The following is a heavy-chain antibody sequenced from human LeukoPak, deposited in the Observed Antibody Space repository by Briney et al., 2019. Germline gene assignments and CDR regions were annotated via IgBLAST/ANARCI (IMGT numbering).Heavy chain of an antibody. V-gene: IGHV3-23*01. Sequence: GGTLRLSCAASGFTFSSYGMSWVRQAPGKGLEWVSSISGSGGSIYYADSVKGRFTISRDNSKKTLYVQMNSLRAEDTAVYYCAKENYGYAFDYWGQGTLVTVSS. J-gene: IGHJ4*02. D-gene: IGHD4-17*01. CDR1: GFTFSSYG. CDR3: AKENYGYAFDY. CDR2: ISGSGGSI.